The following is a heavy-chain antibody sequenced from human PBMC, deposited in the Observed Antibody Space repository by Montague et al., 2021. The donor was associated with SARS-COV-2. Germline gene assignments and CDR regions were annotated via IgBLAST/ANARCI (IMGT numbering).Heavy chain of an antibody. Sequence: SETLSLTCTVSGGSIRSYYWRWIRQPPGRGLEWIGYISSNGGTSYNPTLQSRITISVDTSKRQFSLRLSSVTAADTAVYFCARVPGYEGYYFDSWGQGTLVTVSS. J-gene: IGHJ4*02. V-gene: IGHV4-59*01. CDR3: ARVPGYEGYYFDS. D-gene: IGHD2-15*01. CDR2: ISSNGGT. CDR1: GGSIRSYY.